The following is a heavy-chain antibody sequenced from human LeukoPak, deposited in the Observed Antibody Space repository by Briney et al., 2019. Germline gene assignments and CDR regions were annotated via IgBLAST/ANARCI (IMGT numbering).Heavy chain of an antibody. Sequence: SETLSLTCTVSGGSISSGGYYWSWIRQHPGKGLEWIGYIYYSGSTYYNPSLKSRVTISVDTSKNQFSLKLSSVTAADTAVYYCARHYDSSGGFDYWGQGTLVTVSS. J-gene: IGHJ4*02. V-gene: IGHV4-31*03. CDR1: GGSISSGGYY. CDR3: ARHYDSSGGFDY. CDR2: IYYSGST. D-gene: IGHD3-22*01.